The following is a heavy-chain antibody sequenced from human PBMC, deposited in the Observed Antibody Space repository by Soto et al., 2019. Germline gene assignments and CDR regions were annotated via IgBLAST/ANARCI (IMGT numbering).Heavy chain of an antibody. J-gene: IGHJ6*02. Sequence: GGSLRLSCAASGFTFSSYGMHWVRQAPGKGLEWVAVISYDGSNKYYADSVKGRFTISRDNSKNTLYLQMNSLRAEDTAVYYCAKSLAYCSSTSCYGYYGMDVWGQGTTVTVSS. CDR1: GFTFSSYG. CDR3: AKSLAYCSSTSCYGYYGMDV. CDR2: ISYDGSNK. D-gene: IGHD2-2*01. V-gene: IGHV3-30*18.